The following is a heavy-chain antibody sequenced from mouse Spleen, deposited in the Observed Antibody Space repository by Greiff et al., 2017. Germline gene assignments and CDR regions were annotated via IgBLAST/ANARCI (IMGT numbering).Heavy chain of an antibody. D-gene: IGHD2-4*01. CDR3: TTLIYYDYDERFAY. J-gene: IGHJ3*01. V-gene: IGHV14-4*01. CDR1: GFNIKDDY. Sequence: VQLKESGAELVRPGASVKLSCTASGFNIKDDYMHWVKQRPEQGLEWIGWIDPENGDTEYASKFQGKATITADTSSNTAYLQLSSLTSEDTAVYYCTTLIYYDYDERFAYWGQGTLVTVSA. CDR2: IDPENGDT.